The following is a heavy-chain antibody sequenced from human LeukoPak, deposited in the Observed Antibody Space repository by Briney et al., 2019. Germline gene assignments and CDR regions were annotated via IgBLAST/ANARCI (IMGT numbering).Heavy chain of an antibody. D-gene: IGHD6-6*01. CDR1: GGSISTYY. J-gene: IGHJ1*01. Sequence: PSETLSLTCTVSGGSISTYYWNWIRQPPGKGLEWIGYIYHSGSTNYNPSLQSRVTISVYTSKNQFSLNLNSVTAADTAVYYCARGGAARLHFQNWGQGTLVTVSS. CDR3: ARGGAARLHFQN. V-gene: IGHV4-59*01. CDR2: IYHSGST.